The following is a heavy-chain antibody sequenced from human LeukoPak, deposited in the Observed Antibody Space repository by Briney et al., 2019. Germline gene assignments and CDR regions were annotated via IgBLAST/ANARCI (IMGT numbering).Heavy chain of an antibody. J-gene: IGHJ4*02. CDR1: GYTFTSYA. CDR3: ARDLGSGWSY. Sequence: ASVKVSCKASGYTFTSYAINWVRQAPGQGLEWMGWINTNTGNPTYAQRFTGRFLFSLDTFVSTAYLQISSLKAEDTAVYYCARDLGSGWSYWGQGTLVTVSS. CDR2: INTNTGNP. V-gene: IGHV7-4-1*02. D-gene: IGHD6-19*01.